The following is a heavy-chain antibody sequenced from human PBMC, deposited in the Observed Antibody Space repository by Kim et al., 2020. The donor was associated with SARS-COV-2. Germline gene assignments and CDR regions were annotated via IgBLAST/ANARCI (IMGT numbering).Heavy chain of an antibody. D-gene: IGHD3-3*01. CDR2: ISSSSSYI. Sequence: GGSLRLSCAASGFTFSSYSMNWVRQAPGKGLEWVSSISSSSSYIYYADSVKGRFTISRDNAKNSLYLQMNSLRAEDTAVYYCARDNPGAYYDFWSGSYNWFDPWGQGTLVTVSS. CDR1: GFTFSSYS. J-gene: IGHJ5*02. V-gene: IGHV3-21*01. CDR3: ARDNPGAYYDFWSGSYNWFDP.